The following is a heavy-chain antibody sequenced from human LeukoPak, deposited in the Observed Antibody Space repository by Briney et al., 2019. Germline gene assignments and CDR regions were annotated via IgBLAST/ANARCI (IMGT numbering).Heavy chain of an antibody. CDR3: ARATPLLENWGSHY. CDR2: FDTEDDET. V-gene: IGHV1-24*01. D-gene: IGHD7-27*01. Sequence: GASVKVSCKVSGYTLTELSMHWVRQAPGKGLEWMGGFDTEDDETIYAQKFQGRVTMTEDTSTDTAYMELSSLRSEDTAVYYCARATPLLENWGSHYWGQGTLVTVSS. J-gene: IGHJ4*02. CDR1: GYTLTELS.